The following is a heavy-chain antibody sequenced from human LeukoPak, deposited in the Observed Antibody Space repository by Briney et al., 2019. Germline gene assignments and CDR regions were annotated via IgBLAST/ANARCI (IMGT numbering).Heavy chain of an antibody. Sequence: GGSLILSCAASGFTFSSYGMHWVRQAPGKGLEWVAFIRYDGSNKYYADSVKGRFTISRDNTKNTLYLQLNSLRAEDTAVYYCAKPGGEYYYYYMDVWGKGTTVTISS. J-gene: IGHJ6*03. D-gene: IGHD3-16*01. CDR2: IRYDGSNK. V-gene: IGHV3-30*02. CDR1: GFTFSSYG. CDR3: AKPGGEYYYYYMDV.